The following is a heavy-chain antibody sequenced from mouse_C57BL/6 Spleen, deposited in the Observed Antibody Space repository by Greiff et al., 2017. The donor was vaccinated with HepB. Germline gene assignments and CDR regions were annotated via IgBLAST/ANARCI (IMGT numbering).Heavy chain of an antibody. CDR2: ISDGGSYT. D-gene: IGHD1-1*01. CDR3: SRDDYYGSSPPYWYFDV. CDR1: GFTFSSYA. V-gene: IGHV5-4*01. J-gene: IGHJ1*03. Sequence: EVQLVESGGGLVKPGGSLKLSCAASGFTFSSYAMSWVRQTPEKRLEWVATISDGGSYTYYPDNVKGRFTISRDNAKNNLYLQMSHLKSEDTAMYYCSRDDYYGSSPPYWYFDVWGTGTTVTVSS.